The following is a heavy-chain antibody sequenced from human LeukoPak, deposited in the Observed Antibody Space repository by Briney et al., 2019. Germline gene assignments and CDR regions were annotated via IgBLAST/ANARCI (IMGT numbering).Heavy chain of an antibody. V-gene: IGHV4-34*01. CDR3: ARSGGWAAPLAY. Sequence: LETLSLTCDKDDESFSGTFWNWIRQPPGKGLEWIGEINHSGRPNYNPSLKSRVTMSVDTSKNQFSLSLTSVTAADTAVYYCARSGGWAAPLAYWGQGTLVTVSS. D-gene: IGHD3-16*01. J-gene: IGHJ4*02. CDR1: DESFSGTF. CDR2: INHSGRP.